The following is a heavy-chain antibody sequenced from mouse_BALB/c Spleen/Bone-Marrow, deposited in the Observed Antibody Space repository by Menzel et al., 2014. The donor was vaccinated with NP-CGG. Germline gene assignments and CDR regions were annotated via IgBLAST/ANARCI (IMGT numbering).Heavy chain of an antibody. CDR3: ARSYYVSSPYAMDY. D-gene: IGHD1-1*01. CDR1: GYTFTTYW. CDR2: IAPGSGNI. Sequence: DLVKPGASVKLSCKASGYTFTTYWINWVKQRPGQGLEWIGRIAPGSGNIYYNEMFKVKATLTVDASSSTAYLQLSSLSSEDSAVYCCARSYYVSSPYAMDYWGQGTSVTVSS. J-gene: IGHJ4*01. V-gene: IGHV1S41*01.